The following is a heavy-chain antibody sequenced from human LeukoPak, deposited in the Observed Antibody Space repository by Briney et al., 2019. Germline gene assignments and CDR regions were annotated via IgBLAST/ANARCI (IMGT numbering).Heavy chain of an antibody. CDR2: ISGSGGST. CDR3: AKASYYDILTGYYNLHFDY. CDR1: GFTFSSYA. D-gene: IGHD3-9*01. Sequence: GGSLRLSCAASGFTFSSYAMSWVRQAPGKGLEWVSAISGSGGSTYYADSVKGRFTISRDNSKNTLYLQMNSLRAEDTAVYYCAKASYYDILTGYYNLHFDYWGQGTLVTVSS. J-gene: IGHJ4*02. V-gene: IGHV3-23*01.